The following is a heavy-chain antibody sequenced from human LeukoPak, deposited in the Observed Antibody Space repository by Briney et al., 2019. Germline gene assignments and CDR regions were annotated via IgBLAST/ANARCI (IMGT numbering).Heavy chain of an antibody. CDR2: MYTTGST. Sequence: SETLSLTCTVSGGSISSYSWTWIRQPPGKGLEWIGYMYTTGSTNYNPSLKSRVTTSVDTSKNQFSLKLSSVTAADTAVYYCARGGSSRLQSWFDPWGQGTLVTVSS. D-gene: IGHD6-6*01. CDR3: ARGGSSRLQSWFDP. J-gene: IGHJ5*02. V-gene: IGHV4-4*09. CDR1: GGSISSYS.